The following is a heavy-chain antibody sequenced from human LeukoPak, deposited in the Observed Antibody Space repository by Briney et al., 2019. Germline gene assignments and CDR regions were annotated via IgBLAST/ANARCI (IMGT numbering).Heavy chain of an antibody. V-gene: IGHV3-49*04. D-gene: IGHD3-10*01. Sequence: QAGGSLRLSCAASGFTFSNYWMSWVRQAPGKGLEWVGFIRSKAYGGTTEYAASVKGRFTISRDDSKSIAYLQMNSLKTEDTAVYYCTTHYGSGSPASTQDYSYYMDVWGKGTTVTISS. CDR3: TTHYGSGSPASTQDYSYYMDV. CDR2: IRSKAYGGTT. J-gene: IGHJ6*03. CDR1: GFTFSNYW.